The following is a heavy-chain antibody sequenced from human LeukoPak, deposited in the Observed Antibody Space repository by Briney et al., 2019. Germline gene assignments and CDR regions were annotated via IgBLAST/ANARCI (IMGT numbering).Heavy chain of an antibody. CDR1: GFTFSSYS. D-gene: IGHD1-26*01. J-gene: IGHJ4*02. V-gene: IGHV3-21*01. CDR2: ISSSSSYI. Sequence: PGGSLRLSCAASGFTFSSYSMNWVRQAPGKGLEWVSSISSSSSYIYYADSVKGRFTISRDNAKNSLYLQTNSLRAEDTAVYYCASGSFKFDYWGQGTLVTVSS. CDR3: ASGSFKFDY.